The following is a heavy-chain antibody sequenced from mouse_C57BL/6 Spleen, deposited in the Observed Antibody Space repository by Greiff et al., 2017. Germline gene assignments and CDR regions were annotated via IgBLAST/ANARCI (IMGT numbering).Heavy chain of an antibody. CDR3: AREGKGYYAMDY. Sequence: VMLVESGAELVKPGASVKISCKASGYAFSSYWMNWVKQRPGKGLEWIGQIYPGDGDTNYNGKFKGKATLTADKSSSTAYMQLSSLTSEDSAVYFCAREGKGYYAMDYWGQGTSVTVSS. J-gene: IGHJ4*01. CDR1: GYAFSSYW. CDR2: IYPGDGDT. V-gene: IGHV1-80*01.